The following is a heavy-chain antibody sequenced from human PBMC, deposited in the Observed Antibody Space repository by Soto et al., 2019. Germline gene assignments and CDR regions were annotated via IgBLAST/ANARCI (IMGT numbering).Heavy chain of an antibody. D-gene: IGHD3-9*01. CDR1: GYTFTSYG. CDR3: ARDSYDIWTGYSTGWFDP. V-gene: IGHV1-18*04. J-gene: IGHJ5*02. Sequence: QVQLVQSGAEVKKPGASVKVSCKASGYTFTSYGISWVRQAPGQGLEWMGWISAYNGNTNYAQKLQGRVTMTTDTSTSTAYMELRSLRSDDTAVYYCARDSYDIWTGYSTGWFDPWGQGSLVTVSS. CDR2: ISAYNGNT.